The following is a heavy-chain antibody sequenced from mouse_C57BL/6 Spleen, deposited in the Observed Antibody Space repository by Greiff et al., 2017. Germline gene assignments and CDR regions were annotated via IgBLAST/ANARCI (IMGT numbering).Heavy chain of an antibody. Sequence: VQLQQSGAELVRPGTSVKMSCKASGYTFTNYWIGWAKQRPGHGLEWIGDIYPGGGYTNYNEKFKGKATLTAYKSSSTAYMQFSSLTSEDSAIYYCASRHYYGSSYGYFDVWGTGTTVTVSS. D-gene: IGHD1-1*01. CDR2: IYPGGGYT. J-gene: IGHJ1*03. CDR3: ASRHYYGSSYGYFDV. V-gene: IGHV1-63*01. CDR1: GYTFTNYW.